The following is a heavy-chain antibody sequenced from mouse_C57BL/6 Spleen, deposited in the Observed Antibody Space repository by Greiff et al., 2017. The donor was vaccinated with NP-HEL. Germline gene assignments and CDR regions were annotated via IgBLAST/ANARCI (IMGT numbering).Heavy chain of an antibody. D-gene: IGHD1-1*01. J-gene: IGHJ2*01. CDR2: ISSGSSTI. CDR3: ASNYYGSSYVKYYFDY. Sequence: DVHLVESGGGLVKPGGSLKLSCAASGFTFSDYGMHWVRQAPEKGLEWVAYISSGSSTIYYADKVKGRFTISRDNAKNTLFLQMTSLRSEDTAMYYCASNYYGSSYVKYYFDYWGQGTTLTVSS. V-gene: IGHV5-17*01. CDR1: GFTFSDYG.